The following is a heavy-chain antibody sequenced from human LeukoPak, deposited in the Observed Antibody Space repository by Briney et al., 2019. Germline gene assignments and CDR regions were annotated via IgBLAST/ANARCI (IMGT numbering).Heavy chain of an antibody. D-gene: IGHD3-10*01. CDR2: IYNSGST. V-gene: IGHV4-59*08. Sequence: PSETLSLTCTVSGGSISSYYWSWIRQPPGKGLEWIGYIYNSGSTNYNPSLKSRVTISVDTSKNQFSLKLSSVTAADTAVAYCARRLIIRDVGGTYDLSYWGPGTLVSVS. CDR1: GGSISSYY. CDR3: ARRLIIRDVGGTYDLSY. J-gene: IGHJ4*02.